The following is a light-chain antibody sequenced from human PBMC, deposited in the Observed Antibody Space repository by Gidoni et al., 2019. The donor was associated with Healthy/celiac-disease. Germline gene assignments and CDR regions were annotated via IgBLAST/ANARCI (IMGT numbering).Light chain of an antibody. CDR3: QQYYSTPLT. CDR2: WAS. V-gene: IGKV4-1*01. J-gene: IGKJ3*01. Sequence: DIVMTQSPDSLAVSLGERATINCKSSQSVLYSSNNKNYLAWYQQKPGQPPKLLIYWASTRESGVPDRFSGSGSGTDFTLTISSLQASVAVYYCQQYYSTPLTFGPGTKVDIK. CDR1: QSVLYSSNNKNY.